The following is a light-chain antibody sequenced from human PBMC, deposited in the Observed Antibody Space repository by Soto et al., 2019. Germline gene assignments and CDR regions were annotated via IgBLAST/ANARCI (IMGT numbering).Light chain of an antibody. V-gene: IGKV1-39*01. CDR1: QSISSY. CDR3: QQSYSTPT. CDR2: AAS. Sequence: DIQMTQSPSSLSASVGDRVTITCRASQSISSYFKWYQQKPGKAPKLLIYAASSLQSGVPSRFSGSGYGTDFTLTISSLQPEDFPTYYCQQSYSTPTFGQGTKVEIK. J-gene: IGKJ1*01.